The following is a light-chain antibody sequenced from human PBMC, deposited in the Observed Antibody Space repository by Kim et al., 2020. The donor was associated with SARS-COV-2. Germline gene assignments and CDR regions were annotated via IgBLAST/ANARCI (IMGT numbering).Light chain of an antibody. CDR2: YDS. CDR3: QVWGSSNDQQVV. CDR1: NIGSKS. Sequence: SYELTQPPSVSVAPGKTARITCGGNNIGSKSVHWYQQKPGQAPVTVIYYDSDRPSGIPERFSGSKSGGTATLTISRVEAGDEADYYCQVWGSSNDQQVVFGGGTQLTVL. J-gene: IGLJ2*01. V-gene: IGLV3-21*04.